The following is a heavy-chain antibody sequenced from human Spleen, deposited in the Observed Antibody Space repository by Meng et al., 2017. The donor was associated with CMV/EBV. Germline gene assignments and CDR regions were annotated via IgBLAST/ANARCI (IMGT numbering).Heavy chain of an antibody. V-gene: IGHV1-2*02. CDR2: INPNSGGT. CDR1: GGTFSSYA. J-gene: IGHJ4*02. CDR3: AIVVGATTSRGIWDY. D-gene: IGHD1-26*01. Sequence: ASVKVSCKASGGTFSSYAISWVRQAPGQGLEWMGWINPNSGGTNYAQKFQGRVTMTRDTSISTAYMELSRLRSDDTAVYYCAIVVGATTSRGIWDYWGQGTLVTVSS.